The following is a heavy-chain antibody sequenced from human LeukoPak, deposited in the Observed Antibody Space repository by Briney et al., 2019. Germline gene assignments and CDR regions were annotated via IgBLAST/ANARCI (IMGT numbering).Heavy chain of an antibody. CDR3: AKSTSSWYGGPFDL. D-gene: IGHD6-13*01. Sequence: PGGSLRLSCAASGFSFTSYGIIWVRQGPGKGLEWVSGSSGSGGSTYNADSVKGRFTISRDNSKNTLFLQMNSLRAEDTAAYYCAKSTSSWYGGPFDLWGRGTMVTVSS. V-gene: IGHV3-23*01. J-gene: IGHJ3*01. CDR1: GFSFTSYG. CDR2: SSGSGGST.